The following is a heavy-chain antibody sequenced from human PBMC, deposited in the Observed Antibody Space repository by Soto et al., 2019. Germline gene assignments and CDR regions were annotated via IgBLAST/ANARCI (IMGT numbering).Heavy chain of an antibody. D-gene: IGHD3-16*01. CDR3: VREYDSLGRYFDY. CDR2: ISDSGTIT. V-gene: IGHV3-48*03. Sequence: GGSLTLSWGPAAFPLTNYELKCVSQAPGKGLEWISYISDSGTITRYGDSVKGRFTVSRDSATASLYLQMSSLGVDDTAIYFCVREYDSLGRYFDYWG. CDR1: AFPLTNYE. J-gene: IGHJ4*03.